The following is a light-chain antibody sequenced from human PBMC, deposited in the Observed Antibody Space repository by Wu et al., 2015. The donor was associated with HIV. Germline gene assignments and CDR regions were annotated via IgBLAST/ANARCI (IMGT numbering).Light chain of an antibody. CDR2: GAS. V-gene: IGKV3-15*01. CDR3: QQYANSPLT. J-gene: IGKJ4*01. Sequence: EIVMTQSPATLSVSPGERATLSCRASQSVSSNLAWHQQKPGQAPRLLIYGASTRATGIPARFSGSGSGTDFTLTISRLEPEDFAVYFCQQYANSPLTFGGGTKVEIK. CDR1: QSVSSN.